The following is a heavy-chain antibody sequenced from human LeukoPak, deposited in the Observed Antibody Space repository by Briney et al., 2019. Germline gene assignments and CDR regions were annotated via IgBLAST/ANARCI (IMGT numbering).Heavy chain of an antibody. D-gene: IGHD5-24*01. Sequence: SETLSLTCAVYGGSFSGYYWSWIRQPPGKGLEWIGEINHSGSTNYNPSLKSRVTISVDTSKNQFSLKLSSVTAADTALYYCARSEARVDGSNYYPFFFDFWGQGALVTVSS. J-gene: IGHJ4*02. CDR3: ARSEARVDGSNYYPFFFDF. CDR1: GGSFSGYY. CDR2: INHSGST. V-gene: IGHV4-34*01.